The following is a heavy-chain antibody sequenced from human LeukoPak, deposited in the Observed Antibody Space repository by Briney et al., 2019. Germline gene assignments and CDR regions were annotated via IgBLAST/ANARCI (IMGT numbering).Heavy chain of an antibody. J-gene: IGHJ6*03. CDR3: ARDRYYYDSSGYIRMDV. CDR1: GGSISSYY. D-gene: IGHD3-22*01. V-gene: IGHV4-4*07. Sequence: SETLSLTCTVSGGSISSYYWSWIRQPAGKGLEWIGRIYTSGSTTYNPSLKSRVTMSVDTSKNQFSLKLSSVTAADTAVYYCARDRYYYDSSGYIRMDVWGKGTTVTISS. CDR2: IYTSGST.